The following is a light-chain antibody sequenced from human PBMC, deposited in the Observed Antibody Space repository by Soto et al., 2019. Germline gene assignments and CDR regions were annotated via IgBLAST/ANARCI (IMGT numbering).Light chain of an antibody. CDR3: SSWDDSLNGVA. V-gene: IGLV1-44*01. Sequence: QPVLTQAPSASGTPGQRVTFSCSGSTSNIGKYTVNWYQQLPGTAPKLLVHSNDQRPSGVPDRFYGSKSGTSGSLAIGGLQSEDEADYYCSSWDDSLNGVAFGGGTKLTVL. CDR1: TSNIGKYT. CDR2: SND. J-gene: IGLJ2*01.